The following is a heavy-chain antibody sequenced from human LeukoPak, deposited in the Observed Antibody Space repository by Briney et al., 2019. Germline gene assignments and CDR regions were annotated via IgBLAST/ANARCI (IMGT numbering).Heavy chain of an antibody. CDR3: ARTLLVVRYDY. J-gene: IGHJ4*02. CDR2: INHSGST. CDR1: GGSFSDYY. Sequence: PSETLSLTCAVYGGSFSDYYWSWIRQPPGKGLEWIGEINHSGSTNYNPSLKSRVTISVDTSKNQFSLELSSVTAADTAVYYCARTLLVVRYDYWGQGTLVTVSS. D-gene: IGHD3-22*01. V-gene: IGHV4-34*01.